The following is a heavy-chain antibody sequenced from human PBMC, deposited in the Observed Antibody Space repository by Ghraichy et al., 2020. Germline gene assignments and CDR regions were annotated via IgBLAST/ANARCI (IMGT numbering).Heavy chain of an antibody. D-gene: IGHD3-3*01. V-gene: IGHV3-23*01. CDR3: AKDRFFRKNWFDP. CDR2: ISGSGGST. CDR1: GFTFSNYA. Sequence: GGSLRLSCAASGFTFSNYAMSWVRQAPGKGLEWVSAISGSGGSTYYADSVKGRFTISRDNSKNTLFLQMNSLRAEDTAVYYCAKDRFFRKNWFDPWGQGTLVTVSS. J-gene: IGHJ5*02.